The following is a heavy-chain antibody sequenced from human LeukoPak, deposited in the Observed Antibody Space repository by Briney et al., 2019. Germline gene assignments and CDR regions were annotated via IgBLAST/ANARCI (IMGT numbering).Heavy chain of an antibody. CDR3: AKTGHSSGYYDFDS. V-gene: IGHV3-23*01. CDR2: VTYSGVTT. Sequence: PGGSLRLSCAASGFTFSSYAMSWVRQAPGKGREWVSAVTYSGVTTYYADSVKGRLTISRDNSKNTLYLEINSLRAEDTAVYYCAKTGHSSGYYDFDSWGQGILVTVSS. CDR1: GFTFSSYA. D-gene: IGHD3-22*01. J-gene: IGHJ4*02.